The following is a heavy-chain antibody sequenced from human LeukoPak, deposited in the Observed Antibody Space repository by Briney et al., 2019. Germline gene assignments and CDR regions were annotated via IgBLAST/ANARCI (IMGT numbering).Heavy chain of an antibody. CDR1: GGSITYYY. J-gene: IGHJ3*02. D-gene: IGHD1-1*01. CDR3: VRDVGTSDAFDI. V-gene: IGHV4-4*07. Sequence: PSETLSLTCSVSGGSITYYYWSWIRQPAGKGLEWIGRIQTSGKTNYNPSLKSRVTMSVDTSKNQFSLKLSSVTAADTAVYYRVRDVGTSDAFDIWGQGTMVTVSS. CDR2: IQTSGKT.